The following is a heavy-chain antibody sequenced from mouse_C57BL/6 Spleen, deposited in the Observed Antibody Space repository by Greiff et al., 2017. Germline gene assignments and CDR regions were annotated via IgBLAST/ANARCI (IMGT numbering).Heavy chain of an antibody. D-gene: IGHD1-1*01. Sequence: EVQLQQSGPGLVKPSQSLSLTCSVTGYSITSGYYWNWIRQFPGNKLEWMGYISYDGSNNYNPSLQNRISITRDTSKNQFFLKLNSVTTEDTATYYCAREGDYGSLDYWGQGTTLTVSS. V-gene: IGHV3-6*01. J-gene: IGHJ2*01. CDR2: ISYDGSN. CDR3: AREGDYGSLDY. CDR1: GYSITSGYY.